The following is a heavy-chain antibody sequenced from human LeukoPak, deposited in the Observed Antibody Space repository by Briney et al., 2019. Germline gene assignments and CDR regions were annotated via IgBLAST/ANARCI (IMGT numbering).Heavy chain of an antibody. Sequence: GGSLRLSCSASGFTFSTYSMHWVRQAPGKGLVCVSVINSGGGDTRYADSVKGRFTISRDNAKNTLYPQMNSLRAENTAVYYYATGIGYSSGHPDVYYFDFWGQGHVIMVSS. CDR1: GFTFSTYS. CDR3: ATGIGYSSGHPDVYYFDF. J-gene: IGHJ4*02. V-gene: IGHV3-74*01. CDR2: INSGGGDT. D-gene: IGHD6-19*01.